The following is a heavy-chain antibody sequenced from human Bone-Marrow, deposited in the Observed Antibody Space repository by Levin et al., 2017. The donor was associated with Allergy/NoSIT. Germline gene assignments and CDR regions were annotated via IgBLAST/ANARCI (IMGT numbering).Heavy chain of an antibody. CDR3: ATGDQAY. CDR1: GFTVTTYY. Sequence: GGSLRLSCAASGFTVTTYYMSWVRQAPGKGLEWVSLIYTGGSTDYADSVKGRFTISRDTSKDRLYLQMNNLRAEDTAVYYCATGDQAYWGRGTLVTVSS. J-gene: IGHJ4*02. V-gene: IGHV3-53*01. CDR2: IYTGGST.